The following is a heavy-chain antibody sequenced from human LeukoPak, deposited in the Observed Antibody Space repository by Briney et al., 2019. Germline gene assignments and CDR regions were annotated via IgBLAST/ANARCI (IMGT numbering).Heavy chain of an antibody. CDR1: GYTFTNYD. J-gene: IGHJ4*02. CDR3: ARGYTYYDFLTPEGYFDY. D-gene: IGHD3-9*01. V-gene: IGHV1-8*03. CDR2: MNPNSGNT. Sequence: ASVKVSCKASGYTFTNYDINWVRQATGQGLEWMGWMNPNSGNTGYAQKFQGRVTITRSTSITTAYMELSSLRSDDTAVYYCARGYTYYDFLTPEGYFDYWGQGALVTVSS.